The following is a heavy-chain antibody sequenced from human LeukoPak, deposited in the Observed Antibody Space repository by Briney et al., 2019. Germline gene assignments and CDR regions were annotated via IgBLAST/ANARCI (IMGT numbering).Heavy chain of an antibody. CDR1: GDSISSTSYY. D-gene: IGHD1-26*01. V-gene: IGHV4-30-4*08. J-gene: IGHJ5*02. Sequence: KPSETLSLTCTVSGDSISSTSYYWGWIRQPPGKGLEWIGYIYYSGSTNYNPSLKSRVIISVDTSKNQFSLKLSSVTAADTAVYYCARREVGAQYDWFDPWGQGTLVTVSS. CDR3: ARREVGAQYDWFDP. CDR2: IYYSGST.